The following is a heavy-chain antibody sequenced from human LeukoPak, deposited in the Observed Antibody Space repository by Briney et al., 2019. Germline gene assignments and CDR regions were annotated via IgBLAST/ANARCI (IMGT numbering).Heavy chain of an antibody. V-gene: IGHV3-43*02. D-gene: IGHD3-22*01. Sequence: GGSLRLSCAASGLTLDDYAIHWVRQAPGRGLEWVSVNSGDGTTYFADSVKGRFTISRDNAKSSLYLQMNSLRVEDTAVYYCATSHASSGNDWGQGTLVTVSS. J-gene: IGHJ4*02. CDR2: NSGDGTT. CDR1: GLTLDDYA. CDR3: ATSHASSGND.